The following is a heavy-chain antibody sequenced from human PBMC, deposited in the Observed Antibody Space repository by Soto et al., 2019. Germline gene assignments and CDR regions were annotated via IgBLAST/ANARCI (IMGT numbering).Heavy chain of an antibody. CDR1: GFSLSTSGVG. Sequence: QITLKESGPTLVKPTQTPTLTCTFSGFSLSTSGVGVGWIRQPPGKALEWLALIYWDDDKRYSTSLKSRLTITKDTSKNQVVLTMTNMDPVDTATYYCAHSLIPNWGSRGAFDYWGQGTLVTVSS. CDR3: AHSLIPNWGSRGAFDY. D-gene: IGHD7-27*01. V-gene: IGHV2-5*02. J-gene: IGHJ4*02. CDR2: IYWDDDK.